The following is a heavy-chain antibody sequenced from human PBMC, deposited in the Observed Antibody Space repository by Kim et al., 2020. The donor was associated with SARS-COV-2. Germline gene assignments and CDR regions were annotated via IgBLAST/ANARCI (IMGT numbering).Heavy chain of an antibody. J-gene: IGHJ4*02. V-gene: IGHV6-1*01. CDR3: ASSPVYCSGGSCYSGFDY. Sequence: SQTLSLTCAISGDSVSSNSAAWNWIRQSPSRGLEWLGRTYYRSKWYNDYAVSVKSRITINPDTSKNQFSLQLNSVTPEDTAVYYCASSPVYCSGGSCYSGFDYWGQGNLVTVSS. CDR1: GDSVSSNSAA. CDR2: TYYRSKWYN. D-gene: IGHD2-15*01.